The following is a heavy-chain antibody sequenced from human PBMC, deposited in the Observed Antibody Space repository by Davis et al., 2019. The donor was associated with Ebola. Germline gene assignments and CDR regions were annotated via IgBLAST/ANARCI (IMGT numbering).Heavy chain of an antibody. CDR3: ARDSGSSGWYDSWFDP. J-gene: IGHJ5*02. CDR2: IWYDGSNK. V-gene: IGHV3-33*01. CDR1: GFTFSSYG. Sequence: GGSLRLSCAASGFTFSSYGMHWVRQAPGKGLEWVAVIWYDGSNKYYADSVKGRFTISRDNSKNTLYLQMNSLRAEDTAVYYCARDSGSSGWYDSWFDPWGQGTLVTVSS. D-gene: IGHD6-19*01.